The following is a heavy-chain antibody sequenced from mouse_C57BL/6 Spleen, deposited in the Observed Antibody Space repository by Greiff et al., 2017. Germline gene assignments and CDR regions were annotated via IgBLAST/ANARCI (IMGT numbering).Heavy chain of an antibody. CDR2: IDPSDSYT. V-gene: IGHV1-69*01. CDR3: ARSHCKGSMDY. CDR1: GYTFTSYW. J-gene: IGHJ4*01. Sequence: VQLQQPGAELVMPGASVKLSCKASGYTFTSYWMHWVKQRPGQGLEWIGVIDPSDSYTNYNQKFKGKSTLTVDKSSSTAYMQLSSLSSEDAAVYYCARSHCKGSMDYWGQGTSVTVSS.